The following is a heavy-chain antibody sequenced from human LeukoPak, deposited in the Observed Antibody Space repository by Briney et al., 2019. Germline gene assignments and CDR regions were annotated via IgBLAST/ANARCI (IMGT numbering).Heavy chain of an antibody. V-gene: IGHV3-11*04. CDR1: GFTFSDYY. Sequence: GGSLRLSCAASGFTFSDYYMSWIRQAPGKGLEWVSYISSSGSTIYYADSVKGRFTISRDNAKNSLYLQMNSLRAEDTAVHYCAREGGTAILNWFDPWGQGTLVTVSS. J-gene: IGHJ5*02. CDR2: ISSSGSTI. CDR3: AREGGTAILNWFDP. D-gene: IGHD5-18*01.